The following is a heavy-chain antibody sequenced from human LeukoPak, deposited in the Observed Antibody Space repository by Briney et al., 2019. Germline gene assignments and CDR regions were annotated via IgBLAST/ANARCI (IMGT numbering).Heavy chain of an antibody. Sequence: GGSLRLSCAASGFTFSNYAMSWVRQAPGKGLEWVSVIYSGGSTYYADSVKGRFTISRDNSKNTLYLQMNSLRAEDTAVYYCARGGSGSRNYWGQGTLVTVSS. V-gene: IGHV3-53*01. CDR2: IYSGGST. D-gene: IGHD3-10*01. CDR3: ARGGSGSRNY. J-gene: IGHJ4*02. CDR1: GFTFSNYA.